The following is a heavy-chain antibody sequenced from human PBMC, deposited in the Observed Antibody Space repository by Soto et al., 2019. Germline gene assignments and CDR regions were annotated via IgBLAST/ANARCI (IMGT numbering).Heavy chain of an antibody. CDR3: TTGGGDCPN. Sequence: EVQLVESGGGLVQPGGSLKLSCAASGFTFSGSTMHWVRQASGKGLEWVGRIRSRANSYATAYAASVNGRFTISRDDSKNTAYLQMSSLKTDDTAVYYCTTGGGDCPNWGQGTLVTVSS. CDR2: IRSRANSYAT. D-gene: IGHD2-21*02. CDR1: GFTFSGST. J-gene: IGHJ4*02. V-gene: IGHV3-73*01.